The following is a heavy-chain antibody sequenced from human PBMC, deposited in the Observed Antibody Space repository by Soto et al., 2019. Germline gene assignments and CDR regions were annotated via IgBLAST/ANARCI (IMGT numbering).Heavy chain of an antibody. V-gene: IGHV3-30*03. CDR3: APLFGAFDS. J-gene: IGHJ4*02. D-gene: IGHD3-10*02. Sequence: QVQLVESGGGVVQPGRSLRLSCAAYGFTFSSYGMHWVRQAPGKGLEWVAVISYDGSNKYYADSVKGRCTISRDNSKNTLYLQINSLRAEDTAVYYCAPLFGAFDSWGQGTLVTVSS. CDR2: ISYDGSNK. CDR1: GFTFSSYG.